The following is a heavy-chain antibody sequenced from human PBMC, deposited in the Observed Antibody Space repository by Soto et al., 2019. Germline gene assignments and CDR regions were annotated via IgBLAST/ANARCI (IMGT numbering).Heavy chain of an antibody. J-gene: IGHJ4*02. CDR2: SCPRGATL. Sequence: LRLSCVASGFSLANYPMNWVRQTPGKGLEWISYSCPRGATLFYADSVAGRVIISRDNARNSLSLHMSSLRDEDSALYYCAKGPHTNVGWPYYFESWGQGVPVTVSS. CDR1: GFSLANYP. D-gene: IGHD6-19*01. V-gene: IGHV3-48*02. CDR3: AKGPHTNVGWPYYFES.